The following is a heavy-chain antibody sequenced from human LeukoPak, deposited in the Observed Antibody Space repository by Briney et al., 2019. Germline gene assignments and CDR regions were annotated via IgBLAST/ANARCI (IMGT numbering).Heavy chain of an antibody. Sequence: ASVKVSCKASGYTFTSYGISWVRRAPGQGLEWMGWISAYNGNTNYAQKFQGRVTMTTDTSTSTAYMELRSLRSDDTAVYYCARGLQENLAWLKAFSAFDFWGQGTLVTVSS. V-gene: IGHV1-18*01. CDR1: GYTFTSYG. CDR2: ISAYNGNT. J-gene: IGHJ4*02. CDR3: ARGLQENLAWLKAFSAFDF. D-gene: IGHD5-24*01.